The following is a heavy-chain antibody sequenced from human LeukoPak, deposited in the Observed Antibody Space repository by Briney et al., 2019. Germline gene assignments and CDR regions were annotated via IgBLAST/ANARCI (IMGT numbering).Heavy chain of an antibody. CDR3: AGDAKDYLESTTSFDY. D-gene: IGHD2/OR15-2a*01. CDR1: GFTLRAYA. CDR2: ISYDGSRT. Sequence: GGSLRLSCAASGFTLRAYAIHWDRQAPGQGLEWVAVISYDGSRTYTADSVKGRITISRDNSEDTVYLHMNILRPEDTAVHYCAGDAKDYLESTTSFDYWGQGTLLIVSS. V-gene: IGHV3-30*04. J-gene: IGHJ4*02.